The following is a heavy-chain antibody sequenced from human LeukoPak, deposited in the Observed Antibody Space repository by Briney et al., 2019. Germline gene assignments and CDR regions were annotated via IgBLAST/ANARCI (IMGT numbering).Heavy chain of an antibody. J-gene: IGHJ3*02. CDR1: GGSISSYY. V-gene: IGHV4-59*01. D-gene: IGHD3-10*01. Sequence: SETLSLTCTVSGGSISSYYWSWIRQPPGKGLEWIGYIYYSGSTNYNPSLKSRVTISVDTSKNQSSLKLSSVTAADTAVYYCARGSWFGELLVAFDIWGQGTMVTVSS. CDR3: ARGSWFGELLVAFDI. CDR2: IYYSGST.